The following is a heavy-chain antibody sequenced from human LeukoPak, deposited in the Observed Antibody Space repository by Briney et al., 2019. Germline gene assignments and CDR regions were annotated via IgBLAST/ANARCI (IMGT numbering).Heavy chain of an antibody. D-gene: IGHD6-19*01. CDR3: TTDQSSGWFFFNY. CDR1: EFTFSKAW. V-gene: IGHV3-15*01. CDR2: IKSESDGGTV. J-gene: IGHJ4*02. Sequence: GGSLRLACVASEFTFSKAWMSWVRQAPGKGLEWVGRIKSESDGGTVDYAAPVKGRFTISRDDSKNTLYLQMNILETEDTAIYYCTTDQSSGWFFFNYWGQGALVAVSS.